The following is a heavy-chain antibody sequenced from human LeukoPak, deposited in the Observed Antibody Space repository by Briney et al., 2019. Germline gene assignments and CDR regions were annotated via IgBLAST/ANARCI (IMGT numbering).Heavy chain of an antibody. CDR3: ATALYSGYDAFDY. CDR1: GYTLTELS. D-gene: IGHD5-12*01. J-gene: IGHJ4*02. Sequence: ASVEVSCKVSGYTLTELSMHWVRQAPGKGLEWMGGFDPEDGETIYAQKFQGRVTMTEDTSTDTAYMELSSLRSEDTAVYYCATALYSGYDAFDYWGQGTLVTVSS. V-gene: IGHV1-24*01. CDR2: FDPEDGET.